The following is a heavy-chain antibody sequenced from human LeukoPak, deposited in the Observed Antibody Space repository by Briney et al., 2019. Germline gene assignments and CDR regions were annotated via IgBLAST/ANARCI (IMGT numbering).Heavy chain of an antibody. CDR1: GGSISSYY. CDR2: IYYSGST. CDR3: ARDGYYDSSGHSEFDY. V-gene: IGHV4-59*01. J-gene: IGHJ4*02. Sequence: SETLSLTCTVSGGSISSYYWSWIRQPPGKGLEWIGYIYYSGSTNYNPSLKSRVTISVDTSKNQFSLKLSSVTAADPAVYYCARDGYYDSSGHSEFDYWGQGTLVTVSS. D-gene: IGHD3-22*01.